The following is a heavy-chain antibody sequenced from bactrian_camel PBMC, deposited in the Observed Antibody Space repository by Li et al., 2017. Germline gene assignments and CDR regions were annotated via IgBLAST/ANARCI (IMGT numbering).Heavy chain of an antibody. D-gene: IGHD1*01. CDR1: GYTYRIRSHC. V-gene: IGHV3S1*01. J-gene: IGHJ6*01. CDR3: VRALSRDKWFSWGTFGY. CDR2: IDENGKT. Sequence: VQLVESGGDSVQTGGSLRLSCVVSGYTYRIRSHCLAWFRQAPGKEREGVASIDENGKTDYADSVKGRFTISRDNDRNTVSLQMDRLKPEDTAVYYCVRALSRDKWFSWGTFGYWGQGTQVTVS.